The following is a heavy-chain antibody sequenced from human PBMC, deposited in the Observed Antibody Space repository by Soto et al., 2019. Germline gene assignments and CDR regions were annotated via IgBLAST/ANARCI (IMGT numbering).Heavy chain of an antibody. CDR2: IYPGDSDT. CDR1: GYSFTSYW. D-gene: IGHD3-22*01. V-gene: IGHV5-51*01. J-gene: IGHJ6*02. CDR3: ARHQGYDSSGYYYTPTYYYGMDV. Sequence: GESLKISCQGSGYSFTSYWIGWVRQMPGKGLECMGIIYPGDSDTRYSPSFQGQVTISADKSISTAYLQWSSLKASDTAMYYCARHQGYDSSGYYYTPTYYYGMDVWGQGTTVTVSS.